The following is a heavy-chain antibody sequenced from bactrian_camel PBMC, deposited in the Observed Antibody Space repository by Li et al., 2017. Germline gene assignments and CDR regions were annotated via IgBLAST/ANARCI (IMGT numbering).Heavy chain of an antibody. V-gene: IGHV3S54*01. J-gene: IGHJ7*01. CDR1: EYTESINC. Sequence: HVQLVESGGGSVQAGGSLRVSCGASEYTESINCMGWYRQSPGKEREGVASIHAYTGMTAYAESVKGRFTISRDNAKNTLYLQLNSLKIEDTAMYYCAKAYYDAMDYLGKGTQVTVS. CDR2: IHAYTGMT.